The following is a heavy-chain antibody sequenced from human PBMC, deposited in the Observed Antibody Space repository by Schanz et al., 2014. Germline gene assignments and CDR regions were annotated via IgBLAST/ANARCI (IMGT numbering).Heavy chain of an antibody. Sequence: EVHLLESGGGLVQPGGSLRLSCSASGFTFSIYAMHWVRQAPGKGLEYVSAISHDGYSTYYADSVKGRFTISRDNSKNTLYLQMSSLTTEDTAVYYCARIGGSVFDYWAQGTLVTVSS. CDR3: ARIGGSVFDY. CDR1: GFTFSIYA. V-gene: IGHV3-64D*06. D-gene: IGHD3-10*01. CDR2: ISHDGYST. J-gene: IGHJ4*02.